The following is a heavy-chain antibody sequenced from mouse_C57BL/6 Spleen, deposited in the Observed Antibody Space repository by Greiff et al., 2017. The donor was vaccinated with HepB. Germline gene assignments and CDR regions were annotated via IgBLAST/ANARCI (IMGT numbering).Heavy chain of an antibody. CDR3: ARDYDDAMDY. CDR1: GYSITSGYY. D-gene: IGHD2-12*01. CDR2: ISYDGSN. Sequence: EESGPGLVKHSQSLSLTCSVTGYSITSGYYWNWIRQFPGNKLEWMGYISYDGSNNYNPSLKNRISITRDTSKNQFFLKLNSVTTEDTATYYCARDYDDAMDYWGQGTSVTVSS. J-gene: IGHJ4*01. V-gene: IGHV3-6*01.